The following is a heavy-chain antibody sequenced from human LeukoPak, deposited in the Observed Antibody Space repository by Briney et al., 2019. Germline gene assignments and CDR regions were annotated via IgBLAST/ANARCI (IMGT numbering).Heavy chain of an antibody. J-gene: IGHJ1*01. Sequence: ASVKVSCKASGYTFTSYYMHWVRQAPGQGLEWMGIINPSGGSTSYAQKFQGRVTMTRDTPTSTVYMELSSLRSEDTAVYYCAREGLNYYDSSGYLIGYFQHWGQGTLVTVSS. CDR2: INPSGGST. V-gene: IGHV1-46*01. CDR1: GYTFTSYY. CDR3: AREGLNYYDSSGYLIGYFQH. D-gene: IGHD3-22*01.